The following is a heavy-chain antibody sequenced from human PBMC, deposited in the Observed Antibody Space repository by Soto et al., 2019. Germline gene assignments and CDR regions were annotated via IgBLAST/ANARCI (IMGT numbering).Heavy chain of an antibody. J-gene: IGHJ4*02. CDR3: ARTTFYDVFTAYYSLCDY. D-gene: IGHD3-9*01. V-gene: IGHV4-31*03. Sequence: QVQLQESGPGLVKPSQTLTLTCTVSGGSISSGRFYWSWIRQHPGKGLEWIGHISDSGSSYYNPSPESRGTISVETSETQFSLKLSAVTAADTAVYFSARTTFYDVFTAYYSLCDYWGQGTMVTVSS. CDR1: GGSISSGRFY. CDR2: ISDSGSS.